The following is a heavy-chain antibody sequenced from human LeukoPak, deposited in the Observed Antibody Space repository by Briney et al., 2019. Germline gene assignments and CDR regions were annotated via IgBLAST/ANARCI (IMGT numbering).Heavy chain of an antibody. CDR1: GSSFTSYW. Sequence: GESLKISCKGSGSSFTSYWIGWVRPMPGKGLEWMGIIYPGDSDTRYSPSFQGQVTISADKSISTAYLQWSSLKASDTAMYYCARHGEYYYGSGAPYGMDVWGQGTTVTVSS. V-gene: IGHV5-51*01. D-gene: IGHD3-10*01. CDR2: IYPGDSDT. J-gene: IGHJ6*02. CDR3: ARHGEYYYGSGAPYGMDV.